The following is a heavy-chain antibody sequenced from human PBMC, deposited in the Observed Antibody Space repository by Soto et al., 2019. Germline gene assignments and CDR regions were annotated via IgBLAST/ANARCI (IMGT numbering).Heavy chain of an antibody. CDR2: ISAYNGNT. V-gene: IGHV1-18*01. CDR3: VGNLAECGGDCYSYVFDI. Sequence: ASVKVSCKASGYTFTTYGFSWVRQAPGQGLEWMGWISAYNGNTNYAQKLQGRVTMTTDTSTSTAYMELRSLTSDDTAVYYCVGNLAECGGDCYSYVFDIWGQGTMVTVSS. CDR1: GYTFTTYG. J-gene: IGHJ3*02. D-gene: IGHD2-21*01.